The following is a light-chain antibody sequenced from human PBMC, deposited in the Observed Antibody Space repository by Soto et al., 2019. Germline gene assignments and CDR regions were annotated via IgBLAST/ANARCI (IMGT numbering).Light chain of an antibody. CDR1: SSDVGGYNH. CDR2: EVN. Sequence: QSVLTQPPSASGSPGQSVTISCTGTSSDVGGYNHVSWYQQYPGKAPKLMIYEVNKRPSGVPDRFSGSKSGNTASLTVSGLQAEDEADYYCSSYAGSILYVFGTGTKLTVL. V-gene: IGLV2-8*01. J-gene: IGLJ1*01. CDR3: SSYAGSILYV.